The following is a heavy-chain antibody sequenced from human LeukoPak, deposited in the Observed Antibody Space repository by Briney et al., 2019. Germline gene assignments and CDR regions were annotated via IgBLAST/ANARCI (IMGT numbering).Heavy chain of an antibody. CDR1: GYTFTSYG. V-gene: IGHV1-18*04. D-gene: IGHD3-10*01. Sequence: ASVKVSCKASGYTFTSYGIIWVRQAPGQGLEWMGWISAYNGNTNYAQKLQGRVTMTTDTSTSTAYMELRSLRSDDTAVYYCARVGSGSYVDAFDIWGQGTMVTVSS. CDR3: ARVGSGSYVDAFDI. J-gene: IGHJ3*02. CDR2: ISAYNGNT.